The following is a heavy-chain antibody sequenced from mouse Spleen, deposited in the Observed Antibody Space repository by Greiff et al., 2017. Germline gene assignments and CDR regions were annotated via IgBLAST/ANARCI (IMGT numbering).Heavy chain of an antibody. V-gene: IGHV1-4*01. J-gene: IGHJ2*01. D-gene: IGHD1-1*01. CDR2: INPSSGYT. Sequence: QVQLQQSGAELARPGASVKMSCKASGYTFTSYTMHWVKQRPGQGLEWIGYINPSSGYTKYNQKFKDKATLTADKSSSTAYMQLSSLTSEDSAVYYCARWTTMVAKGDYWGQGTTLTVSS. CDR3: ARWTTMVAKGDY. CDR1: GYTFTSYT.